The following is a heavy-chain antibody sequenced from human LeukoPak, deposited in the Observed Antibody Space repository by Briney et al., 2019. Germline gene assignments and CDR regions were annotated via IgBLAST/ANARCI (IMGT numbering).Heavy chain of an antibody. J-gene: IGHJ4*02. CDR1: GGSIRSSSDY. V-gene: IGHV4-39*01. D-gene: IGHD3-22*01. CDR2: IYLSGRT. Sequence: SETLSLTCTVSGGSIRSSSDYWGWIRQPPGKGLEWIGSIYLSGRTYYNPSLKSRVTMSVDTSKNQFSLRLNSVTAADTAVYYCARSLRGGYYFTADYWGQGTLVTVSS. CDR3: ARSLRGGYYFTADY.